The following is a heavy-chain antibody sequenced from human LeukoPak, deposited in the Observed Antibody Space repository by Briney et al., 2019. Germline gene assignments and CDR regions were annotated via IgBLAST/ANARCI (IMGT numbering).Heavy chain of an antibody. V-gene: IGHV4-39*07. D-gene: IGHD2-2*01. J-gene: IGHJ4*02. CDR2: IYYSGST. Sequence: PSETLSLTCTVSGGSISSSSYYWGWIRQPPGKGLEWIGSIYYSGSTYYNPSLKSRVTISVDTSKNQFSLKLSSVTAADTAVYYCARTVRNTYSTSCGRVDYWGQGTLVTVSS. CDR1: GGSISSSSYY. CDR3: ARTVRNTYSTSCGRVDY.